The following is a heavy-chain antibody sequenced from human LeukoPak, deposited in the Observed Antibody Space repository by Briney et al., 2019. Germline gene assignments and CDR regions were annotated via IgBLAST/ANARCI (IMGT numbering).Heavy chain of an antibody. V-gene: IGHV4-30-4*01. J-gene: IGHJ4*02. D-gene: IGHD2-15*01. CDR2: IYYSGRT. CDR3: ARELPDSPYCSGGSCCSYFDF. CDR1: GGSVSSGDYY. Sequence: SETLSLTCTVSGGSVSSGDYYWSWIRQPPGKGLEWIGYIYYSGRTSYSPSLKSRLTISLDTSKNQFSLRLSSVTAADTAVYYCARELPDSPYCSGGSCCSYFDFWGQGALVTVSS.